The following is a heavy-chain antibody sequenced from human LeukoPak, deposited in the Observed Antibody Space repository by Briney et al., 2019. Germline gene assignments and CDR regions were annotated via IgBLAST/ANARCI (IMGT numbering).Heavy chain of an antibody. CDR2: INSDDSRT. CDR1: GFTFSAFW. V-gene: IGHV3-74*01. CDR3: ARDAVDTANAV. D-gene: IGHD5-18*01. J-gene: IGHJ6*02. Sequence: GGSLRLSRAASGFTFSAFWMHWVRQAPGKGLVWVSRINSDDSRTTYADSVKGRFTISRDNAKNTLYLQMNSLRAEDTAVYYCARDAVDTANAVWGQGTAVTVSS.